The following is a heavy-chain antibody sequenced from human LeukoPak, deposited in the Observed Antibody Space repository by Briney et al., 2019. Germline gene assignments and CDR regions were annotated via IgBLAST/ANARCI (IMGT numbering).Heavy chain of an antibody. CDR3: AKGGVVVVAATPVDY. V-gene: IGHV3-23*01. CDR2: ISASGLST. D-gene: IGHD2-15*01. Sequence: GGSLTLSCVASGFTFSNYAMSWVRQAPGKGLEYVSPISASGLSTYYTDSVRGRFTNSRDNSKNTLYLQMHSLRAEDTAVYYCAKGGVVVVAATPVDYWGQGTLVTVSS. CDR1: GFTFSNYA. J-gene: IGHJ4*02.